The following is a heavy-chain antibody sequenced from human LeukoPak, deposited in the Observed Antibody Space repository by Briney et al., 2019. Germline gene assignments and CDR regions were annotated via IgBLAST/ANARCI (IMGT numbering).Heavy chain of an antibody. J-gene: IGHJ6*02. Sequence: GGSLRLSCAASGFTFHDYYMSWIRQAPGTGLEWISYISSTVDTTYYADSVKGRFTISRDNAKKSLYLQMNSLRADDTAIYYCAREGGNYDLDVWGQGTTVTVSS. CDR1: GFTFHDYY. CDR3: AREGGNYDLDV. D-gene: IGHD1-26*01. V-gene: IGHV3-11*01. CDR2: ISSTVDTT.